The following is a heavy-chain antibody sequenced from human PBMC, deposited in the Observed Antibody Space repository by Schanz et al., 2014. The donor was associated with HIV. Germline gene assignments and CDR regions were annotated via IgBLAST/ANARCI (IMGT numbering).Heavy chain of an antibody. CDR3: AKDRTDSGWYKEGPRELGE. J-gene: IGHJ4*02. Sequence: QVQLVESGGGVVQPGRSLRLSCAASGFTFRSYGMHWVRQAPGKGLEWVAVTWYDGSNKYYADSVKGRFTISRDNSKNTLFLQMNSLRAEDTAVYFCAKDRTDSGWYKEGPRELGEWGQGTLVTVSS. D-gene: IGHD6-19*01. CDR2: TWYDGSNK. CDR1: GFTFRSYG. V-gene: IGHV3-33*06.